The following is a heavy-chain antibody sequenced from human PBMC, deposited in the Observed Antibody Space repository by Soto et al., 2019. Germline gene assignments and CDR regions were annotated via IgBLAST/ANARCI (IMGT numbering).Heavy chain of an antibody. Sequence: QVQLQESGPGLVKPSQTLSLTCTVSGGSISSGGYFWSWIRQPPGKGLEWIGNIFYSGTTYYNPPLKSRVTISLDTSKTQFSLKLSSVTAADAAVYCCARGVLYWGQGTLFTVSS. V-gene: IGHV4-31*03. CDR1: GGSISSGGYF. D-gene: IGHD1-1*01. CDR3: ARGVLY. CDR2: IFYSGTT. J-gene: IGHJ4*02.